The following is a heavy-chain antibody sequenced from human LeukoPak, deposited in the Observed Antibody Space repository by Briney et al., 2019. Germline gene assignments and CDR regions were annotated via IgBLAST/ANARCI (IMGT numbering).Heavy chain of an antibody. V-gene: IGHV3-21*01. J-gene: IGHJ4*02. CDR1: GFTFSSYS. CDR2: ISSSSSYI. D-gene: IGHD3-3*01. CDR3: ARGLLEWLLRG. Sequence: GGSLRLSCAASGFTFSSYSMNWVRQAPGKGLEWVSSISSSSSYIYYSDSVKGRFTISRDNAKNSLYLQMNSLRAEDTAVYYCARGLLEWLLRGWGQGTLVTVSS.